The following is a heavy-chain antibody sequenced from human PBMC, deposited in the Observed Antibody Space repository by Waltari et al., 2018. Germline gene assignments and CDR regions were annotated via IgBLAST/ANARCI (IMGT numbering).Heavy chain of an antibody. CDR2: INHSGST. CDR3: ASVGYGMDV. CDR1: GGSFSGYY. J-gene: IGHJ6*02. V-gene: IGHV4-34*01. Sequence: QVQLQQWGAGLLKPSETLSLTCAAYGGSFSGYYWSWIRQHPGKGLEWIGEINHSGSTNYNPSLKSRVTISVDTSKNQFSLKLSSVTAADTAVYYCASVGYGMDVWGQGTTVTVSS.